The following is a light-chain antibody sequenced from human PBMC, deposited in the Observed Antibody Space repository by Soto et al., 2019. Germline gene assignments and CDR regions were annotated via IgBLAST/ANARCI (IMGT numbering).Light chain of an antibody. J-gene: IGLJ2*01. V-gene: IGLV1-47*01. CDR1: SSNIGSNY. CDR2: RNN. CDR3: ATWDDSLSGPV. Sequence: QSVLTQPPSASGTPGQRVTISCSGSSSNIGSNYVYWYQQLPGTAPKLLIYRNNQRPSGVPDRFSGSKSGTSASLAFSGLRSEDEADYYCATWDDSLSGPVFGAGTKLTVL.